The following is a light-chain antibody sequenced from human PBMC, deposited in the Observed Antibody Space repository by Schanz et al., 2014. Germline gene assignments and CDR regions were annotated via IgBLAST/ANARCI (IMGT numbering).Light chain of an antibody. CDR3: QQYGSSPFT. CDR2: GAS. CDR1: QSVTSSY. Sequence: EIVMTQSPATLSLSPGERATLSCRASQSVTSSYLAWYQQKPGQAPRLLIYGASSRATGVPDRFSGSGSGTAFTLTVSRLEPEDFAVYYCQQYGSSPFTFGGGTKVEI. V-gene: IGKV3-20*01. J-gene: IGKJ4*01.